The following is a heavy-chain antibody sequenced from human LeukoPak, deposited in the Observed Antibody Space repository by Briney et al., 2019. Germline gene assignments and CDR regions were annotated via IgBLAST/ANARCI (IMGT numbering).Heavy chain of an antibody. D-gene: IGHD3-16*02. Sequence: SETLSLTCTVSGGSISSYYWSWIRQPPGKGLEWIGYIYYSGSTNYNPSLKSRVTISVDTSKNQFSLKLSSVTAADTAVYYCARQSNDYVWGSYRYTWDYFDYWGQGTLVTVSS. J-gene: IGHJ4*02. V-gene: IGHV4-59*01. CDR3: ARQSNDYVWGSYRYTWDYFDY. CDR2: IYYSGST. CDR1: GGSISSYY.